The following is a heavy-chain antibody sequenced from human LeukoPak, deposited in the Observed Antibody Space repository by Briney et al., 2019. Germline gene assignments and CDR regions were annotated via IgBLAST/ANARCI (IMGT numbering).Heavy chain of an antibody. J-gene: IGHJ3*02. D-gene: IGHD1-26*01. CDR2: IYTSGST. CDR3: ARLSPEIVGALALGAFDI. V-gene: IGHV4-4*09. Sequence: PSETLSLTCTVSGGSISSYYWSWIRQPPGKGLEWIGSIYTSGSTNYNPSLKSRVTISADTSKNQFSLKLSSVTAADTAVYYCARLSPEIVGALALGAFDIWGQGTRVTVSS. CDR1: GGSISSYY.